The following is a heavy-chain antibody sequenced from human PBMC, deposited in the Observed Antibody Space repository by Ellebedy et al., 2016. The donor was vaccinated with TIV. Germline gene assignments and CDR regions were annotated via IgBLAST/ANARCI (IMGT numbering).Heavy chain of an antibody. CDR1: GFTFSDYY. CDR2: ISHSTNYT. V-gene: IGHV3-11*06. D-gene: IGHD3-10*01. Sequence: PGGSLRLSCVASGFTFSDYYMSWIRQAPGKGLEWVSYISHSTNYTYYADSVKGRFTISRDNAKNSLYLQTNSLRAEDTAVYYCARDLSGWFGEFSSFDYWGQGTLVTVSS. CDR3: ARDLSGWFGEFSSFDY. J-gene: IGHJ4*01.